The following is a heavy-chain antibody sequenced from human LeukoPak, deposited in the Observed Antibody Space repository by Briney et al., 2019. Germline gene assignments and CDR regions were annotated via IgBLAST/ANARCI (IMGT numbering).Heavy chain of an antibody. J-gene: IGHJ4*02. CDR3: ARETTGLARYFDY. V-gene: IGHV4-4*07. D-gene: IGHD4-11*01. CDR2: IYTSGST. CDR1: GNSISSYY. Sequence: SETLSLTCTVSGNSISSYYWSWIRQPAGKGLEWIGRIYTSGSTNYNPSLKSRLTMSVDTSKNQFSLNLSSVTAADTAFYYCARETTGLARYFDYWGQGTLVTVSS.